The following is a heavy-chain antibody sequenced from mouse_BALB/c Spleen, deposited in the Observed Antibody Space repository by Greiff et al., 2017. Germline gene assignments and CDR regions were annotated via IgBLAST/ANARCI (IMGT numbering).Heavy chain of an antibody. Sequence: EVQLVESGGGLVQPKGSLNLSCAASGFTFNTYAMNWVRQAPGKGLEWVARIRSKSNNYATYYADSVKDRFTISRDDSQSMLYLQMNNLKTEDTAMYYCVRPDLLGNAMDYWGQGTSVTVSS. CDR1: GFTFNTYA. CDR2: IRSKSNNYAT. J-gene: IGHJ4*01. V-gene: IGHV10-1*02. CDR3: VRPDLLGNAMDY. D-gene: IGHD2-1*01.